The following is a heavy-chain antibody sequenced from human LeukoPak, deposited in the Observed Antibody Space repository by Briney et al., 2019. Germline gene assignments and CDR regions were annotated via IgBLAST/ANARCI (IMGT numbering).Heavy chain of an antibody. V-gene: IGHV3-48*01. Sequence: QTGGSLRLSCAASGFTFSSYSMIWVRQAPGKGLEWVSYISSSSSTIYYADSVKGRFTISRDNAKNSLYLQMNSLRAEDTAVYYCARATDYGDYYYYMDVWGKGTTVTVSS. J-gene: IGHJ6*03. CDR1: GFTFSSYS. D-gene: IGHD4-17*01. CDR2: ISSSSSTI. CDR3: ARATDYGDYYYYMDV.